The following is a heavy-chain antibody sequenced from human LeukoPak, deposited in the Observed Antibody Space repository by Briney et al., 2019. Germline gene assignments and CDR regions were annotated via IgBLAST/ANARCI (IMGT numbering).Heavy chain of an antibody. CDR2: IYHTAST. V-gene: IGHV4-4*02. CDR3: ARGLVTTGRSSFDN. CDR1: DDSISSTNW. D-gene: IGHD4-17*01. Sequence: NASGTLSLTCAVSDDSISSTNWWHWVRQPPGKGLEWIGEIYHTASTNNNPSLTSRVTISVDKSKNQFSLKLSSVTAADTAVYYCARGLVTTGRSSFDNWGQGTLVTVSS. J-gene: IGHJ4*02.